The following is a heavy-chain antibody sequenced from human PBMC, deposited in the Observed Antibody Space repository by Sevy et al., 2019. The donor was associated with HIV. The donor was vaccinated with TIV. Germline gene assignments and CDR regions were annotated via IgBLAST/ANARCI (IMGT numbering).Heavy chain of an antibody. D-gene: IGHD2-2*03. V-gene: IGHV3-30*18. J-gene: IGHJ4*02. CDR2: ISYDGSNK. Sequence: GSLRLSCAASGFTFSSYGMHWVRQAPGKGLEWVAVISYDGSNKYYADSVKGRFTISRDNSKNTLYLQMNSLRAEDTAVYYCAKNELDIVVVPAALDYWGQGTLVTVSS. CDR1: GFTFSSYG. CDR3: AKNELDIVVVPAALDY.